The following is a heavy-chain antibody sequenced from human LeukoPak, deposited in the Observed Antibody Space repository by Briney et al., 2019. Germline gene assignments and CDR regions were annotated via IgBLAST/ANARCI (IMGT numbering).Heavy chain of an antibody. D-gene: IGHD2-2*01. CDR3: ARERMYCSSTSCYRRSWSDP. V-gene: IGHV1-2*02. CDR1: GYTFTGYY. Sequence: ASVKVSCKASGYTFTGYYMHWVRQAPGQGLEWMGWINPNSGGTNYAQKFQGRVTMTRDTSISTAYMELSRLRSDDTAVYYCARERMYCSSTSCYRRSWSDPWGQGTLVTVSS. J-gene: IGHJ5*02. CDR2: INPNSGGT.